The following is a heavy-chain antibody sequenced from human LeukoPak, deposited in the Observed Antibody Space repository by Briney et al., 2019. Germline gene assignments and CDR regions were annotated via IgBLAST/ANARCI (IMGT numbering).Heavy chain of an antibody. CDR2: ISSSSSTI. D-gene: IGHD2-2*01. CDR1: GFTFSSYS. Sequence: PGGSLRLSCAASGFTFSSYSMNWVRQAPGKGLEWVSYISSSSSTIYYADSVKGRFTISRDNAKNSLYLQMNSLRAEDTAVYYCARDPTYCSSTSCSWGYWGQGTLVTASS. J-gene: IGHJ4*02. V-gene: IGHV3-48*04. CDR3: ARDPTYCSSTSCSWGY.